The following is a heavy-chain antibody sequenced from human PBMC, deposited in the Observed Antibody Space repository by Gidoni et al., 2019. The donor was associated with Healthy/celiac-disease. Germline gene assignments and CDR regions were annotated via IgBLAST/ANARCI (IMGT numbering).Heavy chain of an antibody. CDR1: GGSISRYY. D-gene: IGHD6-19*01. CDR3: ARGNIGIAVAGDDAFDI. V-gene: IGHV4-59*01. J-gene: IGHJ3*02. CDR2: IYYSGST. Sequence: QVQLQESGPGLVKPSETLSLTCTVSGGSISRYYWSWIRQPPGKGLEWIGYIYYSGSTNYNPSLKSRVTISVDTSKNQFSLKLSSVTAADTAVYYCARGNIGIAVAGDDAFDIWGQGTMVTVSS.